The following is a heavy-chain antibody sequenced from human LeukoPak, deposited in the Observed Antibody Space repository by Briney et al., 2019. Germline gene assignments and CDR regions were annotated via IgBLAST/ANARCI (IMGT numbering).Heavy chain of an antibody. V-gene: IGHV4-34*01. CDR2: INHSGST. CDR1: GESFSGYF. CDR3: ARRPRNSGSYDGPSGLDY. J-gene: IGHJ4*02. Sequence: PSETLSLTCAVYGESFSGYFWSWIRQPPGKGLEWIGEINHSGSTNYDPSLKSRVTMSVDTSKNQFSLKLTSVTAADTAVYYCARRPRNSGSYDGPSGLDYWGQGTLVTVSS. D-gene: IGHD1-26*01.